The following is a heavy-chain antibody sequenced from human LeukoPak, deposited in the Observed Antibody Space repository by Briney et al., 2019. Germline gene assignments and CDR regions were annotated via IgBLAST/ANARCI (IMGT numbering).Heavy chain of an antibody. V-gene: IGHV3-23*01. CDR1: GFTFTTYG. CDR2: IGGSGTRT. CDR3: ARDGFRSVVVTAIEIDY. Sequence: GGTLRLSCSASGFTFTTYGMNWVRQAPGKGLEWVSGIGGSGTRTYYADSVRGRFTISRDNSKNTLYLQMNSLRAEDTAVYYCARDGFRSVVVTAIEIDYWGQGTLVTVSS. D-gene: IGHD2-21*02. J-gene: IGHJ4*02.